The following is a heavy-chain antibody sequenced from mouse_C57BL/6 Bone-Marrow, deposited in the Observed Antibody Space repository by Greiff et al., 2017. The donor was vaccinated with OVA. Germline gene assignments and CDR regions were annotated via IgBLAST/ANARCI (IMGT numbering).Heavy chain of an antibody. V-gene: IGHV14-4*01. D-gene: IGHD2-5*01. Sequence: EVQLQQSGAELVRPGASVKLSCTASGFNIKDDYMHWVKQRPEQGLERIGWIDPENGDTEYASKFQGKATITADTSSNTAYLQLSSLTSEDTAVYYCTTYAYYSNRYYAMDYWGQGTSVTVSS. CDR3: TTYAYYSNRYYAMDY. CDR1: GFNIKDDY. J-gene: IGHJ4*01. CDR2: IDPENGDT.